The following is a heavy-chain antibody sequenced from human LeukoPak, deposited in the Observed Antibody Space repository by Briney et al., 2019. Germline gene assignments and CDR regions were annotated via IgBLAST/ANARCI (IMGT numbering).Heavy chain of an antibody. Sequence: AGSLRLSCAASGFTFSSYSMNWVRQAPGKGLEWVSSISSSSSYIYYADSVKGRFTISRDNAKNSLYLQMNSLRAEDTAVYYCARPMGSYCSGGSCYGYYYYYGMDVWGQGTTVTVSS. V-gene: IGHV3-21*01. CDR2: ISSSSSYI. CDR1: GFTFSSYS. J-gene: IGHJ6*02. CDR3: ARPMGSYCSGGSCYGYYYYYGMDV. D-gene: IGHD2-15*01.